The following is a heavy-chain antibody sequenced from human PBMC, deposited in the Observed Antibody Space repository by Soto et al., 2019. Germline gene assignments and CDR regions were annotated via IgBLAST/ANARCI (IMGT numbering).Heavy chain of an antibody. CDR2: LSRGGGST. CDR1: GFTYRSHG. CDR3: ARDGQYRTDGFDI. D-gene: IGHD5-12*01. J-gene: IGHJ3*02. Sequence: GGSLRLSCAASGFTYRSHGMSWVRQAPGKGLEWIAGLSRGGGSTYYADSVEGRFTISRDNSKNTLDLIMNSLRVEDTALYYCARDGQYRTDGFDIWGQGTMVTVSS. V-gene: IGHV3-23*01.